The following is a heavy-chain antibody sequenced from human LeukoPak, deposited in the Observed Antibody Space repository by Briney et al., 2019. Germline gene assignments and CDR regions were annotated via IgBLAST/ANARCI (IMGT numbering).Heavy chain of an antibody. CDR1: GFVFSDYG. J-gene: IGHJ5*02. CDR2: IRYDGSDP. CDR3: AQDRFCSSDSCSFGTTWFDP. V-gene: IGHV3-30*02. D-gene: IGHD2-2*01. Sequence: GGSLRLSCATSGFVFSDYGIHWVRQARGKGLEWVAFIRYDGSDPNYPDSVKGRFTISRDNSKNMVQLQMNSLRVEDTAVYYCAQDRFCSSDSCSFGTTWFDPWGQGTLVTVSS.